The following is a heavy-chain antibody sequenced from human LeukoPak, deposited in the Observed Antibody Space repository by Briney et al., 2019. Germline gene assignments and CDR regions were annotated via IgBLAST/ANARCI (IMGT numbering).Heavy chain of an antibody. CDR2: IYHRGSS. Sequence: SETLSLTCAVHGESFSAYFWRWIRQDPRKGLEWIGEIYHRGSSNYNPPLTSRATISVDTPKNHFSLSLTSVTAADTAVYYCATRSSTLAAARCFDDWGQGTVVTVSS. D-gene: IGHD6-6*01. CDR1: GESFSAYF. CDR3: ATRSSTLAAARCFDD. V-gene: IGHV4-34*01. J-gene: IGHJ4*03.